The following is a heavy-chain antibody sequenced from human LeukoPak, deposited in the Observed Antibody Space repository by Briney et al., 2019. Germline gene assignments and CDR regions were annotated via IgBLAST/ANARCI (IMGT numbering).Heavy chain of an antibody. CDR2: IYYSGST. Sequence: SETLSLTCTVSGGSISSYYWSWIRQPPGKGLEWIGYIYYSGSTNYNPSLKSRVTISVDTSKNQFSLKLSSVTAADTAVYYCARVPPFGGPEDVWGQGTTVTVSS. V-gene: IGHV4-59*01. CDR1: GGSISSYY. D-gene: IGHD3-10*01. CDR3: ARVPPFGGPEDV. J-gene: IGHJ6*02.